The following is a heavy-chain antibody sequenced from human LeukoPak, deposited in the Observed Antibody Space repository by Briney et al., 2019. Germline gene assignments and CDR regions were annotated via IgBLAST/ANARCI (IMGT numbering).Heavy chain of an antibody. CDR2: IYYNGDT. D-gene: IGHD1-26*01. V-gene: IGHV4-59*08. CDR3: ASGTYFYFDY. J-gene: IGHJ4*02. CDR1: GGSISSYY. Sequence: SQTLSLTCTVSGGSISSYYWSWIRQPPAKGLEWIGYIYYNGDTNYSPCLKSRVTISVDTSKNQFSLKLSSVIAAGTAVYYCASGTYFYFDYWGQGTLVTVSS.